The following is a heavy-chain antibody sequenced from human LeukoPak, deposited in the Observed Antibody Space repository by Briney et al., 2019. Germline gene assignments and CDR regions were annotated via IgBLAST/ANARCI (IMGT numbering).Heavy chain of an antibody. CDR3: ARDLGNTGWYTFDY. D-gene: IGHD6-19*01. CDR1: GDSVSSINGA. CDR2: TYYRSKWYD. Sequence: SQTLSLTCAISGDSVSSINGAWNWIRRSPSRGLEWLGRTYYRSKWYDEYAESMRGRLTISPHTSMNQYSLHVLSVTPEDTAVYYCARDLGNTGWYTFDYWGQGILVTVSS. J-gene: IGHJ4*02. V-gene: IGHV6-1*01.